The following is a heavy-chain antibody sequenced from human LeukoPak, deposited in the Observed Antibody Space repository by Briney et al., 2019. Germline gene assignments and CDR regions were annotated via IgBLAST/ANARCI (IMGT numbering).Heavy chain of an antibody. CDR3: ARERSVIAAAAYFDY. J-gene: IGHJ4*02. CDR2: ISWNSGSI. CDR1: GFTFDDYA. D-gene: IGHD6-13*01. Sequence: GGSLRLSCAASGFTFDDYAMHWVRQAPGKGLEWVSGISWNSGSIGYADSVKGRFTISRDNAKNSLYLQMNSLRAEDMASYYCARERSVIAAAAYFDYWGQGTLVTVSS. V-gene: IGHV3-9*03.